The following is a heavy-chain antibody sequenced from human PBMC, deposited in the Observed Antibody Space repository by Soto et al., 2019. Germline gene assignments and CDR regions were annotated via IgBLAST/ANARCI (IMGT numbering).Heavy chain of an antibody. V-gene: IGHV3-30*18. J-gene: IGHJ4*02. Sequence: QVQLVDSGGGVVQPGRSLRLSCAASGFTFSSYGMHWVRQAPGKGLEWVAVISYDGSNKYYADSVKGRFTISRDNSKNTLYLQMNSLRAEDTAVYYCAKLRVRGVIYWGQGTLVTVSS. CDR3: AKLRVRGVIY. D-gene: IGHD3-10*01. CDR2: ISYDGSNK. CDR1: GFTFSSYG.